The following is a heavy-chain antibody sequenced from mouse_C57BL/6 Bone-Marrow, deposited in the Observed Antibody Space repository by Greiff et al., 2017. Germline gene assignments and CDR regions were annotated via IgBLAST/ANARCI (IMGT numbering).Heavy chain of an antibody. D-gene: IGHD2-3*01. Sequence: QVQLQQPGAELVRPGTSVKLSCKASGYTFTSYWMHWVKQRPGQGLEWIGVIDPSDSYTNYNQKFKGKATLTVDTSSSTAYMQLSSLTSEDSAVDYCARDGYYWFAYWGQGTLVTVSA. V-gene: IGHV1-59*01. CDR1: GYTFTSYW. CDR2: IDPSDSYT. J-gene: IGHJ3*01. CDR3: ARDGYYWFAY.